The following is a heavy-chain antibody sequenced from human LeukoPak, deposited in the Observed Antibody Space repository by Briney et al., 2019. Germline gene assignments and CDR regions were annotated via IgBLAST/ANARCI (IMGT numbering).Heavy chain of an antibody. CDR3: ARSCITMVRGVIGYYYYYYMDV. V-gene: IGHV4-34*01. J-gene: IGHJ6*03. D-gene: IGHD3-10*01. CDR1: GGSFSGYY. CDR2: INHSGST. Sequence: KSSETLSLTCAVYGGSFSGYYWSWIRQPPGKGLEWIGEINHSGSTNYNPSLKSRVTISVDTSKNQFSLKLSSVTAADTAVYYCARSCITMVRGVIGYYYYYYMDVWGKGTTVTISS.